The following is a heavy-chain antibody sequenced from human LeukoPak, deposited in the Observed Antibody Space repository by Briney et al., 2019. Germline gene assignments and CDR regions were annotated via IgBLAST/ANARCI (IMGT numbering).Heavy chain of an antibody. D-gene: IGHD3-10*01. CDR3: ARHGLLWFGESTNFDY. V-gene: IGHV4-39*01. CDR1: GGSISSSSYY. J-gene: IGHJ4*02. CDR2: IYYSGST. Sequence: PSETLSLTCTVSGGSISSSSYYWGRIRQPPGKGLEWIGSIYYSGSTYYNPSLKSRVTISVDTSKNQFSLKLSSVTAADTAVYYCARHGLLWFGESTNFDYWGQGTLVTVSS.